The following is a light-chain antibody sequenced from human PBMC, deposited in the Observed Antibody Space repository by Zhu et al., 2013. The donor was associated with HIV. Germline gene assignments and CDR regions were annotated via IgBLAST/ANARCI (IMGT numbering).Light chain of an antibody. CDR3: QHRSEGPPYT. J-gene: IGKJ2*01. CDR2: DAS. CDR1: QSISNS. Sequence: EKVMTQSPVTLSVSPGERATLSCRASQSISNSLGWYQQRPGQVPRLLIYDASTRATGIPARFSGAGSGTDFTLTISSLEPEDVAVYFCQHRSEGPPYTFGPGTKLEIK. V-gene: IGKV3-11*01.